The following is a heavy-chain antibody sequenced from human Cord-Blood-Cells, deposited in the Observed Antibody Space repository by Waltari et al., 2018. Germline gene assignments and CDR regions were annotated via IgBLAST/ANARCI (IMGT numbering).Heavy chain of an antibody. J-gene: IGHJ4*02. CDR1: GFSVGSHY. D-gene: IGHD7-27*01. Sequence: EVQLVESGGGLVQPGGSLRPSCPASGFSVGSHYMSWVRQAPGKGLEWVSVIYSGGSTYYADSVKGRFTISRDNSKNTLYLQMNSLRAEDTAVYYCARDGTGGFDYWGQGTLVTVSS. CDR3: ARDGTGGFDY. V-gene: IGHV3-66*01. CDR2: IYSGGST.